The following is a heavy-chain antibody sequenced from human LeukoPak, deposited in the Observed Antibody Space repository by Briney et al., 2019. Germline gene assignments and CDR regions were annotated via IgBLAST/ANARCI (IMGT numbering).Heavy chain of an antibody. D-gene: IGHD3-10*01. J-gene: IGHJ4*02. CDR3: AKDRGLTMVLFGFDY. CDR1: GFTFDDYA. CDR2: ISWNSGSI. Sequence: GGSLRLSCAASGFTFDDYAMHWVRQAPGKGLEWVSGISWNSGSIGYADSVKGRFTISRDNAKNSLYLQMNSLRAEDTALYYCAKDRGLTMVLFGFDYWGQGTLVTVSS. V-gene: IGHV3-9*01.